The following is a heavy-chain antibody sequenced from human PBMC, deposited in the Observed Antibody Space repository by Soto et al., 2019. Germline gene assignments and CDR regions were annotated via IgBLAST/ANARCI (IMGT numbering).Heavy chain of an antibody. CDR3: ARLIHCKTTSCYFDY. CDR2: VYYSGTT. Sequence: QLQLQESGPGLVKPSETLSLTCTVSGGSICSTSYYWAWVRQSPGKGLEWIGSVYYSGTTYYNPSLKSRVTISGDTSKNQFSLKLSSVTAADTAVFYCARLIHCKTTSCYFDYWGQGTLVTVSS. J-gene: IGHJ4*02. V-gene: IGHV4-39*01. CDR1: GGSICSTSYY. D-gene: IGHD2-2*01.